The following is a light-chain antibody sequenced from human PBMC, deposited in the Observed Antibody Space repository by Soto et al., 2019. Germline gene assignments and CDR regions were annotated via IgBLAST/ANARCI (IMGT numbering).Light chain of an antibody. J-gene: IGLJ3*02. V-gene: IGLV2-14*01. Sequence: QSALTQPASVSGSPGQSITISCTGTSSDIGGYNSVSWYQQHPGKAPKLMIYDVSNRPSGVSNRFSGSKSDNTASLTISGLQAEDEAAYYCSSYTSSSTVVFGGGTKLTVL. CDR3: SSYTSSSTVV. CDR1: SSDIGGYNS. CDR2: DVS.